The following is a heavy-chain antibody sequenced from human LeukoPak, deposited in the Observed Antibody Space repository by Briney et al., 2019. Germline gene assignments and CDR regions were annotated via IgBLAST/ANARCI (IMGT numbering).Heavy chain of an antibody. D-gene: IGHD2-2*02. J-gene: IGHJ6*03. Sequence: SETLSLTCAVYGGSFSGYYWSWIRQPPGKGLEWIGEINHSGSTNYNPSLKSRVTISVDTSKNQFSLKLSSVTAADTAVYYCAREGGCSSTSCYTPYYYYYMDVWGKGTTVTVSS. CDR3: AREGGCSSTSCYTPYYYYYMDV. V-gene: IGHV4-34*01. CDR1: GGSFSGYY. CDR2: INHSGST.